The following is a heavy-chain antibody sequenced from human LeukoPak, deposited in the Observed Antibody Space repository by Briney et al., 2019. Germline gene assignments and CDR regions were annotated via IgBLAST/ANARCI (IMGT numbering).Heavy chain of an antibody. V-gene: IGHV1-69*04. CDR3: ARGAYYDSSGYYLGGPFDY. CDR2: IIPILGIA. D-gene: IGHD3-22*01. Sequence: GASVKVSCKASGGTFSSYAISWVRQAPGQGLEWMGRIIPILGIANYAQKFQGRVTITADKSTSTAYMELSSLRSDDTAVYYCARGAYYDSSGYYLGGPFDYWGQGTLVTVSS. J-gene: IGHJ4*02. CDR1: GGTFSSYA.